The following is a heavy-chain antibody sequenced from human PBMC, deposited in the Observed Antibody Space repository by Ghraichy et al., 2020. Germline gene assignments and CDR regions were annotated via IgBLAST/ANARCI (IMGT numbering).Heavy chain of an antibody. J-gene: IGHJ4*02. D-gene: IGHD2-15*01. CDR2: INYDGSST. V-gene: IGHV3-74*01. CDR3: VRSGGYVDY. CDR1: GFTFSSYW. Sequence: GGSLRLSCAASGFTFSSYWMHWVRQAPGKGLVWVSHINYDGSSTNYADSVKGRFTISRDNAEKTLYLQMNSLRAEDTAVYYCVRSGGYVDYWGQGTLVTVSS.